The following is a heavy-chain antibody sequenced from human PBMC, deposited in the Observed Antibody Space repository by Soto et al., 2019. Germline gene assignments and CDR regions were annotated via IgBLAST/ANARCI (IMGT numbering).Heavy chain of an antibody. D-gene: IGHD2-15*01. CDR3: ARGRGYCSGSSCFVEF. V-gene: IGHV3-74*01. Sequence: GGSLRLSCAASGFTFSSYWMHWVRQAPGKGLVWVSRINIDGSSTGYADSVKGRFTISRDNAKNTLYLQMNSLRVEDTAVYYCARGRGYCSGSSCFVEFRGQGTLVTVSS. CDR2: INIDGSST. CDR1: GFTFSSYW. J-gene: IGHJ4*02.